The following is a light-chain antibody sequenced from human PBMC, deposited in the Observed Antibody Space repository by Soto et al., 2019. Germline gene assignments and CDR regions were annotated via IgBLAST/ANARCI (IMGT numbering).Light chain of an antibody. CDR1: QSVSSS. Sequence: EIVMTQSPATLSLSPGERATLSCMASQSVSSSLAWYQQKPGQAPRLLIYDASNRATGIPARFSGSGSGTDFTLTISSLEPEDFAVYYCQQRSNWPWTFGQGTKVEIK. V-gene: IGKV3-11*01. CDR2: DAS. CDR3: QQRSNWPWT. J-gene: IGKJ1*01.